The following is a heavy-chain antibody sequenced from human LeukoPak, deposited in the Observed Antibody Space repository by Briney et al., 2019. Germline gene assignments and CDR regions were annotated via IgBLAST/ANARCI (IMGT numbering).Heavy chain of an antibody. J-gene: IGHJ4*02. Sequence: TGGSLRLSCAASGSYWMHWVRQAPGKGLVWVSHINSDGSWTSYADSVKGRFTISIDNAKNTVYLQMNNLRAEDTAVYYCVSFYETYWGRGTLVTVSS. CDR3: VSFYETY. CDR2: INSDGSWT. D-gene: IGHD2/OR15-2a*01. CDR1: GSYW. V-gene: IGHV3-74*01.